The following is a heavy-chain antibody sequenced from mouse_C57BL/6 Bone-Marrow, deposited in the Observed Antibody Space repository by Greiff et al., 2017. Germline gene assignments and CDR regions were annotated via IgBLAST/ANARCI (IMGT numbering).Heavy chain of an antibody. D-gene: IGHD1-1*01. Sequence: EVHLVESGPELVKPGASVKISCKASGYSFTDYNMHWVKQSNGKSLEWIGVINPNYGTTSYNQKFKGKATLTVDQSSSTAYLQLNSLTSEDSAVYYCCKWGYYGRGYWGQGTLVTVSA. CDR3: CKWGYYGRGY. CDR1: GYSFTDYN. CDR2: INPNYGTT. V-gene: IGHV1-39*01. J-gene: IGHJ3*01.